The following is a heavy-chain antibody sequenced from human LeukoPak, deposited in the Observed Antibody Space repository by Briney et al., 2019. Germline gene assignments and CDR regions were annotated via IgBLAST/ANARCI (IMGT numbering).Heavy chain of an antibody. V-gene: IGHV1-46*01. CDR1: GYTFTSYY. Sequence: ASVKVSCKASGYTFTSYYMHWVRQAPGQGLEWMGIINPSGGSTSYAQKFQGRVTMTRDTSTSTVYMELSSLRPEDTAVYYCARGQYDILTGRLGHYYYYGMDVWGQGTTVTVSS. CDR2: INPSGGST. J-gene: IGHJ6*02. D-gene: IGHD3-9*01. CDR3: ARGQYDILTGRLGHYYYYGMDV.